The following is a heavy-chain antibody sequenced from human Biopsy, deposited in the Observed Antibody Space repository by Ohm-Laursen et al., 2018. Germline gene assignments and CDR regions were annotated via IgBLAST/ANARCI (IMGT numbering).Heavy chain of an antibody. J-gene: IGHJ3*02. D-gene: IGHD1-26*01. CDR2: IYSNGNT. Sequence: SETLSLTCTVSGGSISGQFWSWVRQPAGKGLEWIGRIYSNGNTNYNPSLKSRVSMSVDTSKNHFSLNLTSVTAADTAVYYCARDEGLLRAFDIWGQGTLGTVSS. CDR3: ARDEGLLRAFDI. CDR1: GGSISGQF. V-gene: IGHV4-4*07.